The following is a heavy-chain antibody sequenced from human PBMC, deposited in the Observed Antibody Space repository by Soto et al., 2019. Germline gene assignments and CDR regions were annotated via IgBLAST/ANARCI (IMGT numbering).Heavy chain of an antibody. D-gene: IGHD6-13*01. CDR3: ARALGVSYSSSWSFDY. CDR1: GYTFTSYC. CDR2: ISAYNGNT. J-gene: IGHJ4*02. Sequence: ASVKVSCKASGYTFTSYCISWVRQAPGQGLEWKGWISAYNGNTNYAQKLQGRVTMTTDTSTSTAYMELRSLRSDDTAVYYCARALGVSYSSSWSFDYWGQGTLVTVSS. V-gene: IGHV1-18*01.